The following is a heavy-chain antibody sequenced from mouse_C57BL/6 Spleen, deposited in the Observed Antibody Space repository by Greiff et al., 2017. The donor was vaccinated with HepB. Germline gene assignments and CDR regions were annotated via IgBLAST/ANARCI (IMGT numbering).Heavy chain of an antibody. J-gene: IGHJ3*01. V-gene: IGHV1-82*01. CDR3: SRSSTGSWFAY. CDR1: GYAFSSSW. CDR2: IYPGDGDN. D-gene: IGHD4-1*02. Sequence: VQLQESGPELVKPGASVKISCKASGYAFSSSWMNWVKQRPGKGLEWIGRIYPGDGDNNYNGKFKGKATLTADKSSRTAYMQISSLPSEDSAVYLCSRSSTGSWFAYWGQGTLVTVSA.